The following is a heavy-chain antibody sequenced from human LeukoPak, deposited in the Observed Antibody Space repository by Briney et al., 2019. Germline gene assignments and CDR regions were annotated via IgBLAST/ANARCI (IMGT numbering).Heavy chain of an antibody. CDR1: GGSISSHY. CDR3: ARSYYDILTGYFPPYYYYYMDV. J-gene: IGHJ6*03. CDR2: IYYSGST. D-gene: IGHD3-9*01. Sequence: PSETLSLTCTVSGGSISSHYWSWIRQPPGKGLEWIGYIYYSGSTNYNPSLKSRVTISVDTSKNQFSLKLSSVTAADTAVYYCARSYYDILTGYFPPYYYYYMDVWGKGTTVTVSS. V-gene: IGHV4-59*11.